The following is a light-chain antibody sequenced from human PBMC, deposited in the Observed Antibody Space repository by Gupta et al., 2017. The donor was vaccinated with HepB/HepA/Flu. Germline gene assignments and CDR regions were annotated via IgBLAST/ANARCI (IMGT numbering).Light chain of an antibody. CDR2: TYN. Sequence: QSVLTQPPSASGTPGQRVTISCSGSSSNIGSNTVNWSQQLPGTAPKLLIYTYNQRLSGAPARFSASKSATSAALATIWLQAEDGADYYCAAWDASRNGRVFGGGTKLTVL. CDR1: SSNIGSNT. V-gene: IGLV1-44*01. J-gene: IGLJ3*02. CDR3: AAWDASRNGRV.